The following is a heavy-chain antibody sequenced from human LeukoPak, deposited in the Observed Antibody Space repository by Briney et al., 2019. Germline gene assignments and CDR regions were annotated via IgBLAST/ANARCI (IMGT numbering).Heavy chain of an antibody. D-gene: IGHD2-2*01. Sequence: PSETLSLTCTVSGGSISSYYWSWIWQPPGKGLEWIGYIYTSGSTNYNPSLKSRVTISVDTSKNQFSLKLSSVTAADTAVYYCARLRISGYCSSTSCYYYYYMDVWGKGTTVTVSS. J-gene: IGHJ6*03. CDR2: IYTSGST. CDR1: GGSISSYY. CDR3: ARLRISGYCSSTSCYYYYYMDV. V-gene: IGHV4-4*09.